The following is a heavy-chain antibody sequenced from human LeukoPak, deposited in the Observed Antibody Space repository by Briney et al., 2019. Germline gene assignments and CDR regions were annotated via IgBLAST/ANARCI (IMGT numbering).Heavy chain of an antibody. CDR1: GGTFSSYA. Sequence: SVKVSCKASGGTFSSYAISWVRQAPGQGLEWMGGIIPIFGTANCAQKFQGRVTITADKSTSTAYMELSSLRSEDTAVYYCARATVAGTGVDIWGQGTMVTVSS. CDR3: ARATVAGTGVDI. CDR2: IIPIFGTA. V-gene: IGHV1-69*06. J-gene: IGHJ3*02. D-gene: IGHD6-19*01.